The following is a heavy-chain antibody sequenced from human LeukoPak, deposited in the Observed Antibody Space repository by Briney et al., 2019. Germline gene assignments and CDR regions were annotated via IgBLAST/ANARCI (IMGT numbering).Heavy chain of an antibody. Sequence: ASVKVSCKASGGTFSSYGISWVRQAPGQGLEWMGGIIPIFGAANYAQKFQGRVTITTDESTRTAYMELSSLRSDDTAVYYCARDGSILRFLEWFYWGQGTLVTVSS. CDR2: IIPIFGAA. V-gene: IGHV1-69*05. CDR1: GGTFSSYG. CDR3: ARDGSILRFLEWFY. D-gene: IGHD3-3*01. J-gene: IGHJ4*02.